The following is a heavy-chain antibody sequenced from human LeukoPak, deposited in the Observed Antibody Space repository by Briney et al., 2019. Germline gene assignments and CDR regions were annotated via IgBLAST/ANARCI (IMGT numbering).Heavy chain of an antibody. Sequence: PSETLSLTCAVYGGSFSGYYWSWIRQPPGKGLEWIGEINHSGSTNYNPSLKSRVTISVDTSKNQFSLKLSSVTAADTAVYYCARAGRKYSSGPLGYWGQGTLVTVSS. CDR2: INHSGST. V-gene: IGHV4-34*01. J-gene: IGHJ4*02. CDR3: ARAGRKYSSGPLGY. CDR1: GGSFSGYY. D-gene: IGHD6-19*01.